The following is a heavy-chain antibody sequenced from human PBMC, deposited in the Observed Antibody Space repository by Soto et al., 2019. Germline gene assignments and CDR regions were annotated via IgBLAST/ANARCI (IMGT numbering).Heavy chain of an antibody. D-gene: IGHD5-18*01. Sequence: QVQLVESGGGVVQPGRSLRLPCAASGFTFSSYGMHWVRQAPGKGLEWVAVISYDGSNKYYADSVKGRFTISRDNSKNTLYLQMNSLRAEDTAVYYCAKAQLWPYYYYGMDVWGQGTTVTVSS. CDR3: AKAQLWPYYYYGMDV. V-gene: IGHV3-30*18. J-gene: IGHJ6*02. CDR2: ISYDGSNK. CDR1: GFTFSSYG.